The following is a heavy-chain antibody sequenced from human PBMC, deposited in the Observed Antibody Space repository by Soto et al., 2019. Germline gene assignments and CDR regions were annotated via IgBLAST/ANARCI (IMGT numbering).Heavy chain of an antibody. D-gene: IGHD3-3*01. Sequence: SETLSLTRTVSGAYISSAANIWRWIRQPPGECLEWSGYTSYSGSTYLNPSLQSRLPRSVDTSTNQFSLELSFVSAGDTAIFYCVRGPTRFWSSYRFSYFDSWGNGSLV. J-gene: IGHJ4*01. CDR1: GAYISSAANI. V-gene: IGHV4-31*03. CDR2: TSYSGST. CDR3: VRGPTRFWSSYRFSYFDS.